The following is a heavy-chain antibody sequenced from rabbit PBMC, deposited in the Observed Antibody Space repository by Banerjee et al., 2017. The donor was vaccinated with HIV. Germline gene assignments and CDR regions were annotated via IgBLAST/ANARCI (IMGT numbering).Heavy chain of an antibody. J-gene: IGHJ4*01. Sequence: QSLEESGGDLVKPGASLTLTCTASGFSFSSSYYMCWVRQAPGKGLEWIGCIYNGDGSTYYASWAKGRFTISKTSSTTVTLQMTSLTAADTATYFCARGLYDDWDNNLWGPGTLVTVS. CDR1: GFSFSSSYY. CDR3: ARGLYDDWDNNL. CDR2: IYNGDGST. D-gene: IGHD2-1*01. V-gene: IGHV1S40*01.